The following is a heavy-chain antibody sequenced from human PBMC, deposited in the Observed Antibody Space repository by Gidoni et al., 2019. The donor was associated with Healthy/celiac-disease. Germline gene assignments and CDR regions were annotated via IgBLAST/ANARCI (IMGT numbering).Heavy chain of an antibody. V-gene: IGHV1-69*06. Sequence: QVQLVQSGAEVKKPGSSVKVSCKASGATFSSYAISWVQQAPGQGLGWMGGIIPIFGTANYAQKFQGRVTITADKSTSTAYMELSSLRSEDTAVYYCARGDYPLVRWETTVVTPGWFDPWGQGTLVTVSS. CDR1: GATFSSYA. D-gene: IGHD4-17*01. CDR3: ARGDYPLVRWETTVVTPGWFDP. CDR2: IIPIFGTA. J-gene: IGHJ5*02.